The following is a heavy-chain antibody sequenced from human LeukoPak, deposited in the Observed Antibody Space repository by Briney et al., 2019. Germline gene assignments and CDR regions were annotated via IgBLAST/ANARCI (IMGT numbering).Heavy chain of an antibody. CDR2: INPSGGST. CDR3: ARDRSSQLGYCSSTSCYVSGWFDP. V-gene: IGHV1-46*01. D-gene: IGHD2-2*01. CDR1: GYTFTSYY. J-gene: IGHJ5*02. Sequence: ASVKVSCKASGYTFTSYYMHWVRQAPGQGLEWMGIINPSGGSTSYAQKFQGRVTMTRDTSTSTVYMELSSLRSEDTAVYYCARDRSSQLGYCSSTSCYVSGWFDPWGQGILVTVSS.